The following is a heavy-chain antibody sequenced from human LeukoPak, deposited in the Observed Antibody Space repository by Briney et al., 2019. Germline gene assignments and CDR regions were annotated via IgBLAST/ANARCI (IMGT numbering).Heavy chain of an antibody. D-gene: IGHD3-10*01. J-gene: IGHJ3*02. Sequence: PSETLSLTCTVSGGSTSSTSYYWCWIRQPPGKDLEWIGSIYSSGSTYYNPSLKSRVTISIDTSKNQFSLKLSSVTAADTAVYYCAREITMVRGVPNDAFDIWGQGTMVTVSS. CDR3: AREITMVRGVPNDAFDI. CDR1: GGSTSSTSYY. CDR2: IYSSGST. V-gene: IGHV4-39*07.